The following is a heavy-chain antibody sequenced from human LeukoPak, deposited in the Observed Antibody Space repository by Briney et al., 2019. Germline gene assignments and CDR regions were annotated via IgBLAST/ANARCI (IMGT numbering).Heavy chain of an antibody. CDR2: IIPIFGTA. J-gene: IGHJ4*02. D-gene: IGHD2-2*02. V-gene: IGHV1-69*05. CDR1: GGTFSSYA. Sequence: SVKVSCKASGGTFSSYAISWVRQAPGQGLEWMGGIIPIFGTANYAQKFQGRVTITTDESTSTAYMELSSLRSEDTTVYYCARDRYCSSTSCYRGSFDYWGQGTLVTVSS. CDR3: ARDRYCSSTSCYRGSFDY.